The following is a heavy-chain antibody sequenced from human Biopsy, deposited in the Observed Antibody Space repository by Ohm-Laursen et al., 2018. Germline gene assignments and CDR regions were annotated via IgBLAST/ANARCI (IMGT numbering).Heavy chain of an antibody. J-gene: IGHJ2*01. Sequence: PSQTLSLTCTVSGDSISSYYWSWIRQPPGQGLEWIGYVYYTRSTDYNPSLQSRVTISVDTSKNHFSLRLRSVTPADTAIYYCARDRGYYSDRTVPGYFDLWGRGTLVTVSS. CDR2: VYYTRST. CDR3: ARDRGYYSDRTVPGYFDL. D-gene: IGHD3-22*01. V-gene: IGHV4-59*01. CDR1: GDSISSYY.